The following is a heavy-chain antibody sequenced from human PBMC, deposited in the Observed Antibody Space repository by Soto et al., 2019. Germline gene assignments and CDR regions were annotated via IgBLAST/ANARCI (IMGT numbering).Heavy chain of an antibody. J-gene: IGHJ6*02. CDR2: IYTSGST. CDR1: GGSISSYY. V-gene: IGHV4-4*07. Sequence: QVQLQESGPGLVKPSETLSLTCTVSGGSISSYYWSWIRQPAGKGLEWIGRIYTSGSTNYNPSLKRRVPMSINTSKNPFSLKLGSVTPADTGVYYWGRGGGGDYYYYYGMDVWGQGTTVTVSS. CDR3: GRGGGGDYYYYYGMDV. D-gene: IGHD3-16*01.